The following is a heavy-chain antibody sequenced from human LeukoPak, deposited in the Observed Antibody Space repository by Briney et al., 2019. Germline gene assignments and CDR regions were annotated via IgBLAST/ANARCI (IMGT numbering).Heavy chain of an antibody. D-gene: IGHD3-10*01. CDR1: GGSFSGYY. CDR3: ARGHQSNYYGSGRLDY. Sequence: SETLSLTCAVYGGSFSGYYWSWIRQPPGKGREWIGEINHSGSTNYNPSLKSRVTIAVDTSKNQFSLKLSSVTAADTAVYYCARGHQSNYYGSGRLDYWGQGTLVTVSS. V-gene: IGHV4-34*01. J-gene: IGHJ4*02. CDR2: INHSGST.